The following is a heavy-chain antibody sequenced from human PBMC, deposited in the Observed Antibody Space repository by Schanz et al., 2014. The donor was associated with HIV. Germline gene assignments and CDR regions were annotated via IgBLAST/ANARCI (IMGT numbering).Heavy chain of an antibody. Sequence: EVQLVESGGGLVQPGGSLRLSCAASGFTFSSYWMTWVRQAPGKGLEMVANMNQDGSRKYYVDSVKGRFTISRDNAANSLFLQMNSLRAEDTAVYYCAKGLYYGGRNQKWHFGFWGQGTLVTVSS. CDR1: GFTFSSYW. D-gene: IGHD3-10*01. J-gene: IGHJ4*02. V-gene: IGHV3-7*01. CDR3: AKGLYYGGRNQKWHFGF. CDR2: MNQDGSRK.